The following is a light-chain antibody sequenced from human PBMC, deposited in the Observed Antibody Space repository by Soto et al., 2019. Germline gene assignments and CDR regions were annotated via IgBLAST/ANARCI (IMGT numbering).Light chain of an antibody. J-gene: IGKJ2*01. CDR1: QSISNW. CDR2: DAS. V-gene: IGKV1-5*01. CDR3: QQYNTYTYT. Sequence: DIQMTQSPSTLSASVGDRVTITCRASQSISNWLAWYQQEPGKAPMLLIYDASSLESGVPSRFSGSGSGTEFTLTISSLQPDDFATYYCQQYNTYTYTFGQGTKLQ.